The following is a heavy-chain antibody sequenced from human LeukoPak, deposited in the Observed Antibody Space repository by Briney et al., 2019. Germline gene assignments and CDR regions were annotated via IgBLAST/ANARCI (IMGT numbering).Heavy chain of an antibody. CDR3: ARSLGYYYYYMDV. V-gene: IGHV2-70*11. CDR1: GFSLSTDGMC. J-gene: IGHJ6*03. Sequence: SGPTLVNPTQTLTLTCTFSGFSLSTDGMCVSWIRQPPGKALEWLARIDWDDDKYYSTSLKTRLTISKDTSKNQVVLTMTNMDPVDTATYFCARSLGYYYYYMDVWGKGTTVTVSS. CDR2: IDWDDDK.